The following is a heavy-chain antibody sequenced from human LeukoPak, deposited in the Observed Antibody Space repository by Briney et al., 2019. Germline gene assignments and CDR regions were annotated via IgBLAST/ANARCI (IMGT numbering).Heavy chain of an antibody. J-gene: IGHJ3*02. CDR1: GYTFTAYA. Sequence: ASVKVSCKASGYTFTAYAMHWVRQAPGQGLEWMGWISAYNGNTNYAQKLQGRVTMTTDTSTSTAYMELRSLRSDDTAVSYCASRSGSYAVAFDIWGLRTTVTAS. CDR3: ASRSGSYAVAFDI. CDR2: ISAYNGNT. V-gene: IGHV1-18*01. D-gene: IGHD3-10*01.